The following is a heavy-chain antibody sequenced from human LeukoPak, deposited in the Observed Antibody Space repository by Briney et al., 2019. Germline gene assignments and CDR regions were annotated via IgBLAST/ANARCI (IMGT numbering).Heavy chain of an antibody. J-gene: IGHJ3*02. Sequence: PGGSLRLSCAASGFTFSSYGMHWVRQAPGKGLEWVAVIWYDGSNKYYADSVKGRFTISRDNSKNTLYLQMNSLRAEDTAVYYCARDGPYSDSWSGPFAFDMWGQGTMVIVSS. CDR1: GFTFSSYG. CDR2: IWYDGSNK. D-gene: IGHD3-3*01. V-gene: IGHV3-33*01. CDR3: ARDGPYSDSWSGPFAFDM.